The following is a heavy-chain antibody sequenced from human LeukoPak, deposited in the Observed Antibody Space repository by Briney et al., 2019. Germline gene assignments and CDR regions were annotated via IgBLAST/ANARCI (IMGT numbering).Heavy chain of an antibody. J-gene: IGHJ6*03. CDR1: GDTVSYHS. V-gene: IGHV1-18*01. CDR2: ISAYNGKT. CDR3: ARGVGSYYYYMDV. D-gene: IGHD3-10*01. Sequence: ASLKVSCKTFGDTVSYHSISWVRQAPGHGLEWMGWISAYNGKTNYAQKLQGRVTMTTDKSTSTAYMELRSLRSDDTAVYYCARGVGSYYYYMDVWGKGTTVTVSS.